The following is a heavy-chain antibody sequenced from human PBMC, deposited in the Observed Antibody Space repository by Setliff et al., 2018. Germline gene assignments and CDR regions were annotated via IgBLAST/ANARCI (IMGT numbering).Heavy chain of an antibody. CDR2: IIPVFGTP. V-gene: IGHV1-69*13. Sequence: SVKVSCKASGDTFSTNVLSWVRQAPGQGLEWMGGIIPVFGTPNYAQKFQGRVTITADESTSAAYMELSSLRSDDTAMYYCARGGLHFWSGYYFSWGQGTLGTVSS. J-gene: IGHJ4*02. D-gene: IGHD3-3*02. CDR1: GDTFSTNV. CDR3: ARGGLHFWSGYYFS.